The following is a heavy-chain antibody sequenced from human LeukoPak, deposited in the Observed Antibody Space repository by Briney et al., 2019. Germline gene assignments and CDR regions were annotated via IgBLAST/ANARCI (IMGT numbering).Heavy chain of an antibody. CDR1: GYTFTGYY. J-gene: IGHJ3*02. CDR3: ARDGEGGYCSSTSCYYAFDI. D-gene: IGHD2-2*01. V-gene: IGHV1-2*06. Sequence: ASVKVSCKASGYTFTGYYMHWVRQAPGQGLEWMGRINPNSGGTNYPQKFQGRVTMTRDTSISTAYMELSRLRSDDTAVYYCARDGEGGYCSSTSCYYAFDIWGQGTMVTVSS. CDR2: INPNSGGT.